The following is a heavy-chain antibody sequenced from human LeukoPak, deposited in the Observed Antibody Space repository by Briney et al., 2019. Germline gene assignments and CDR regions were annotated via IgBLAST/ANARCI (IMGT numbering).Heavy chain of an antibody. D-gene: IGHD1-7*01. Sequence: GGSLRLSCAASGFSFSTYWMHWVRQAPGRGLVWVSRINSDGSSTTYADSVKGRFTLSRDNAKNTLYLQMNSLRAEDTAVYYCALGTKPLSYHFFEHWGQGALVTVSS. J-gene: IGHJ4*02. CDR2: INSDGSST. CDR3: ALGTKPLSYHFFEH. V-gene: IGHV3-74*03. CDR1: GFSFSTYW.